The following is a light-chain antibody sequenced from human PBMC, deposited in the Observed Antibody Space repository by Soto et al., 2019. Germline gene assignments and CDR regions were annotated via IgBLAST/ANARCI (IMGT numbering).Light chain of an antibody. CDR1: SSNIGSNY. V-gene: IGLV1-51*01. CDR3: GTWDTSAGGV. J-gene: IGLJ1*01. Sequence: QSVLTQSPSVSAAPGQMVTISCSGSSSNIGSNYVSWYQQLPGTAPKLLIYDNNKRPSGIPDRFSGSKSGTSATLGITGLQTGDEADYYCGTWDTSAGGVFGTGTKVTVL. CDR2: DNN.